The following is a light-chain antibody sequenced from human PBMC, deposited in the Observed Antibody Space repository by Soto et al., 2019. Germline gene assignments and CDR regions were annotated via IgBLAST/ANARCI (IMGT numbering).Light chain of an antibody. CDR1: QSISGW. J-gene: IGKJ1*01. Sequence: DIQMTQSPSTLSASVGDRVTITCRASQSISGWLAWYQQKAGKAPNLLIYKAANLADEVPSRFGGSGSGTDFPLTITRLQPDAFANYCCQQYNTSHTFGQGTKVDIK. V-gene: IGKV1-5*03. CDR2: KAA. CDR3: QQYNTSHT.